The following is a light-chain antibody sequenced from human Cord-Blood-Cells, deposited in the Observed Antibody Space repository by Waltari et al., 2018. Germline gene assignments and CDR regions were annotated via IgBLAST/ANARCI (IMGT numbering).Light chain of an antibody. Sequence: EIVLTQSPATLSLSPGERATLSCRASQSVSSYLAWYQQKPGQAPRLLIYDASNRATGIPPRFFSSGACTDFILTISSLEPEDFAVYYCQQRSNWPRYTFGQGTKLEIK. V-gene: IGKV3-11*01. CDR3: QQRSNWPRYT. CDR1: QSVSSY. CDR2: DAS. J-gene: IGKJ2*01.